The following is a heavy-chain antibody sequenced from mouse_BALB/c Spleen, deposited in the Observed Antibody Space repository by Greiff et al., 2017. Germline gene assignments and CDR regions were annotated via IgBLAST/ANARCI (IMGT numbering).Heavy chain of an antibody. D-gene: IGHD2-2*01. CDR3: ARGDGYDKDYAMDY. CDR1: GYSFTSYW. V-gene: IGHV1S126*01. J-gene: IGHJ4*01. Sequence: QVQLKQSGPQLVRPGASVKISCKASGYSFTSYWMHWVKQRPGQGLEWIGMIDPSDSETRLNQKFKDKATLTVDKSSSTAYMQLSSPTSEDSAVYYCARGDGYDKDYAMDYWGQGTSVTVSS. CDR2: IDPSDSET.